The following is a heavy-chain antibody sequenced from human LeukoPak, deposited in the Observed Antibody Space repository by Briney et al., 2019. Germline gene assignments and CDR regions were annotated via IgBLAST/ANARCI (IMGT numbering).Heavy chain of an antibody. Sequence: GGSLRLSCAASEFTFSSYGMHWVRQAPGKGLEWVAFIRYDGSNKYYADSVKGRFTISRDNSKNTLYLQMSSLRAEDTAVYYCAKDAASFLTSFDIWGQGTMVTVSS. CDR1: EFTFSSYG. D-gene: IGHD6-25*01. J-gene: IGHJ3*02. CDR3: AKDAASFLTSFDI. CDR2: IRYDGSNK. V-gene: IGHV3-30*02.